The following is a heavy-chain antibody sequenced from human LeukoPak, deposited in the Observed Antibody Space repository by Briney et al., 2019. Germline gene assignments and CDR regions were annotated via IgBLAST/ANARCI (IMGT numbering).Heavy chain of an antibody. Sequence: SETLSLTCTVSGGSISSGGYYWSWIRQPPGKGLEWIGYIYHSGSTYYNPSLKSRVTISVDRSKNQFSLKLSSVTAADTAVYYCARDAVRPHKYSSSSAGFDYWGQGTLVTVSS. CDR3: ARDAVRPHKYSSSSAGFDY. D-gene: IGHD6-6*01. J-gene: IGHJ4*02. V-gene: IGHV4-30-2*01. CDR1: GGSISSGGYY. CDR2: IYHSGST.